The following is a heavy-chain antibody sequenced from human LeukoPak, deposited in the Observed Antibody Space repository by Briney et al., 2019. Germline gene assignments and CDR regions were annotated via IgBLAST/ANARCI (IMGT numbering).Heavy chain of an antibody. CDR1: GGSISSYY. V-gene: IGHV4-59*01. CDR3: AREGYCSGGSCSILGYYGMDV. J-gene: IGHJ6*02. CDR2: IYYSGST. Sequence: SETLSLTCTVSGGSISSYYWSWIRQPPGKGLEWIGYIYYSGSTNYNPSLKSRATISVDTSKNQFSLKLSSVTAADTAVYYCAREGYCSGGSCSILGYYGMDVWGQGTTVTVSS. D-gene: IGHD2-15*01.